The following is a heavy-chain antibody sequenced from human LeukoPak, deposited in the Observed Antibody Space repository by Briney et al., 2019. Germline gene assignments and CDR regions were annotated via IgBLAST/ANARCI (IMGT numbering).Heavy chain of an antibody. CDR2: ISSSGSTI. V-gene: IGHV3-48*03. J-gene: IGHJ6*04. CDR1: GFTFSSYE. Sequence: CAASGFTFSSYEMNWVRQAPGKGLEWVSYISSSGSTIYYADSVKGRFTISRDNAKNSLYLQMNRLRDEDTAVYYCAELGXXXIGGVWGKGTTVTISS. CDR3: AELGXXXIGGV. D-gene: IGHD3-10*01.